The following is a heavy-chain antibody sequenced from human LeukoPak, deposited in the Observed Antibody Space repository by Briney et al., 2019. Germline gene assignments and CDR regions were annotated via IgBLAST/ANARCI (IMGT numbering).Heavy chain of an antibody. V-gene: IGHV4-34*01. CDR1: GGSFSGYY. J-gene: IGHJ4*02. D-gene: IGHD1-26*01. Sequence: SETLSLTCAVYGGSFSGYYWSWIRQPPGKGLEWIGEINHSGGTNYNPSLKSRVTISVDTSKNQFSLKLSSVTAADTAVYYCARAVSGRKIDYWGQGTLVTVSS. CDR2: INHSGGT. CDR3: ARAVSGRKIDY.